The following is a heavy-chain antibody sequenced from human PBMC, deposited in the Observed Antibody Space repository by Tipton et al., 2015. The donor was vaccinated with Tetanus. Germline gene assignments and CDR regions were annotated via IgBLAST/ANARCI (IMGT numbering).Heavy chain of an antibody. D-gene: IGHD2-8*01. CDR3: ARDPSGGVRYFDY. V-gene: IGHV4-4*02. CDR1: GGSSSNSNW. CDR2: ISHSGST. J-gene: IGHJ4*02. Sequence: VKPSGTLSLTCAVSGGSSSNSNWWSWVRQPPGKGPEWIGQISHSGSTNYNPSLKSRVTISVDNSKNQFSLNLSSVTAADTAVYYCARDPSGGVRYFDYWGQGTLVTVSS.